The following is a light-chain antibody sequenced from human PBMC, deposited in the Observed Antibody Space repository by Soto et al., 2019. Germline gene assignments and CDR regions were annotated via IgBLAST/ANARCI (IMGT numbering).Light chain of an antibody. CDR3: QQYSNWPPIT. Sequence: VMTQSPGTLSVSLGERATLSCRASQSVSIHLAWYQQKPGQAPRLLIYDTSTRATGIPARFSGIVSGTEFTLPISSLQSEDFAVYYGQQYSNWPPITFGQGTRLEIK. J-gene: IGKJ5*01. V-gene: IGKV3-15*01. CDR2: DTS. CDR1: QSVSIH.